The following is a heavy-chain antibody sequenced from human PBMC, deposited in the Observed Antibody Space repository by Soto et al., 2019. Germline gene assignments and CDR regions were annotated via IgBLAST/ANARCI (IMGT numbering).Heavy chain of an antibody. D-gene: IGHD4-17*01. Sequence: SETLSLTCTVYGGSISSYYWSWIRQPPGKGLEWIGYIYYSGSTNNNPSLKSRVTISVDTSKNQFSLKLSSVTAADTAVYYCARDNHYGEQAFDIWGQGTMVTVS. J-gene: IGHJ3*02. CDR2: IYYSGST. V-gene: IGHV4-59*01. CDR3: ARDNHYGEQAFDI. CDR1: GGSISSYY.